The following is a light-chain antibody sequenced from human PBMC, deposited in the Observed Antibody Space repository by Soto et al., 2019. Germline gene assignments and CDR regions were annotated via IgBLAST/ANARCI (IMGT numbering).Light chain of an antibody. J-gene: IGLJ3*02. CDR3: SSYRTNSYTSSPTLM. CDR2: EVS. Sequence: QSALTQPASVSGSPGQSITISCTGTSSDIGGYNYVSWYQQHPGKAPKLMFYEVSYRPSVVSRRFSGSKSGNTASLTISGLQAEDAADYYCSSYRTNSYTSSPTLMFGGGTKVTVL. V-gene: IGLV2-14*01. CDR1: SSDIGGYNY.